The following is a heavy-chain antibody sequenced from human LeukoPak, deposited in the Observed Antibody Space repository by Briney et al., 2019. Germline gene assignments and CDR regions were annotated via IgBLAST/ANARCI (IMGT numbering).Heavy chain of an antibody. CDR3: ARDQKYSSSGYYYYHGMDV. CDR2: IKQDGSEK. CDR1: GFTFSSYW. Sequence: GGSLRLSCAASGFTFSSYWMSWVRQAPGKGLEWVANIKQDGSEKYYVDSVKGRFTISRDNAKNSLYLQMNSLRAEDTAVYYCARDQKYSSSGYYYYHGMDVWGQGTTVTVSS. V-gene: IGHV3-7*03. J-gene: IGHJ6*02. D-gene: IGHD6-6*01.